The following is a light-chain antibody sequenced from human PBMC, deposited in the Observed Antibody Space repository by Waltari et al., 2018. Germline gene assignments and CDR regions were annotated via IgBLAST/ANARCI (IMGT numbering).Light chain of an antibody. Sequence: QSALTQPASVSGSPGQSITISCTGTSSDVGGYNYVSWYQQHPGKAPKLLIYDVSNRPSRVSNRFSASKSGNTASLTISGLQAEDEADYYCSSYISSSTLELFGGGTSLTVL. V-gene: IGLV2-14*03. CDR2: DVS. J-gene: IGLJ2*01. CDR3: SSYISSSTLEL. CDR1: SSDVGGYNY.